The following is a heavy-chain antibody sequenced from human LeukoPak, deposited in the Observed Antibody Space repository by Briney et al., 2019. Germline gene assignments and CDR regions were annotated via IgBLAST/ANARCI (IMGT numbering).Heavy chain of an antibody. V-gene: IGHV1-46*01. CDR3: ARVVYSGTSRGALDY. CDR1: GYSFTSYY. Sequence: ASVKVSCEASGYSFTSYYLHWVRQAPGQGLEWMGIIDPSGGSTSYAQKFQGRVTMTRDTATSTVYMELSSLRSEDTAVYYCARVVYSGTSRGALDYWGQGTLVTVSS. J-gene: IGHJ4*02. D-gene: IGHD1-26*01. CDR2: IDPSGGST.